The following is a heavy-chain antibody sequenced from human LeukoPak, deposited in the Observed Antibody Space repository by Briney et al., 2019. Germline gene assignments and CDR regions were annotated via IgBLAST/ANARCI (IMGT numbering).Heavy chain of an antibody. Sequence: SSETLSLTCAVYGGSFSGYYWSWIRQPPGKGLEWIGYMSYSGSTNYNPSLKSRVTISVDTSKNQFSLKLSSVTAADTAVYYCAREGFYGDYLDYWGQGTLVTVSS. CDR3: AREGFYGDYLDY. CDR1: GGSFSGYY. V-gene: IGHV4-59*01. CDR2: MSYSGST. D-gene: IGHD4-17*01. J-gene: IGHJ4*02.